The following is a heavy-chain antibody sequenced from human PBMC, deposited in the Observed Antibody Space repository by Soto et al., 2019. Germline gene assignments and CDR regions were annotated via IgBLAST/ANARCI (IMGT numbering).Heavy chain of an antibody. CDR1: GFSFSRYA. V-gene: IGHV3-23*01. CDR3: AKDSPAAFGESHYYYYYMDV. D-gene: IGHD3-10*01. CDR2: ISGSGGST. Sequence: GGSLRLSCAASGFSFSRYAMSWVRQAPGKGLEWVSAISGSGGSTYYADSVKGRFTISRDNSKNTLYLQMHSLRAEDTAVYYCAKDSPAAFGESHYYYYYMDVWGKGTTVTVSS. J-gene: IGHJ6*03.